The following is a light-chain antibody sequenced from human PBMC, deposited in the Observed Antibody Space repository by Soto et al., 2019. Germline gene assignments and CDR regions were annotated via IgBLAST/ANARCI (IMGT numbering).Light chain of an antibody. V-gene: IGKV1-39*01. Sequence: DIQMTQSPSSLSASVGDRVTMTFRASQNINNYLNWYQQKPGKAPKLLIFAAANLEIGIPSRFSGSGSGTDFTLSISNLQPEDFATYFCQQTYVTPPWAFGQGTKVDIK. J-gene: IGKJ1*01. CDR3: QQTYVTPPWA. CDR2: AAA. CDR1: QNINNY.